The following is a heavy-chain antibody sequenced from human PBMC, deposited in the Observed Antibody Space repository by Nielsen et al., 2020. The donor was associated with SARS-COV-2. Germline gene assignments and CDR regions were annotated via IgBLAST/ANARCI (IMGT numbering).Heavy chain of an antibody. CDR2: FDPEDGET. Sequence: ASVKVSCKVSGYTLTELSMHWVRQAPGKGLEWMGGFDPEDGETIYAQKFQGRVTMTEDTSTDTAYMELSSLRSEDTAVYYCATMGERWLQFLPIYYFDYWGQGTLVTVSS. J-gene: IGHJ4*02. V-gene: IGHV1-24*01. CDR1: GYTLTELS. CDR3: ATMGERWLQFLPIYYFDY. D-gene: IGHD5-24*01.